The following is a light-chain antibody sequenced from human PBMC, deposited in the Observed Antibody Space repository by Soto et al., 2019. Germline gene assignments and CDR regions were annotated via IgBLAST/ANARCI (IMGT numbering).Light chain of an antibody. CDR1: SSNIGAGYD. V-gene: IGLV1-40*01. CDR2: GNS. Sequence: QSALTQPPSVSGAPGQRVTISCTGSSSNIGAGYDVHWYQQLPGTAPKLLIYGNSNRPSGVPDRFSGSESGTSASLAITGLQAEDEADYYCQSYDRSLSGSVFGTGTKVTV. CDR3: QSYDRSLSGSV. J-gene: IGLJ1*01.